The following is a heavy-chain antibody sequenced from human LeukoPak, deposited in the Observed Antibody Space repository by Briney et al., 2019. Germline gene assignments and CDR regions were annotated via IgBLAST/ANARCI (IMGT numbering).Heavy chain of an antibody. CDR2: ICSAGDT. CDR1: EFTFSSYD. Sequence: GGSLRLSCAASEFTFSSYDMYWVRQATGKSLEWVSTICSAGDTYYLESVKGRFTISRDNAKNSLYLQMNSLRAGDTAVYYCARAGKGEQWLGDAFDIWGQGTRVTVSS. D-gene: IGHD6-19*01. CDR3: ARAGKGEQWLGDAFDI. V-gene: IGHV3-13*01. J-gene: IGHJ3*02.